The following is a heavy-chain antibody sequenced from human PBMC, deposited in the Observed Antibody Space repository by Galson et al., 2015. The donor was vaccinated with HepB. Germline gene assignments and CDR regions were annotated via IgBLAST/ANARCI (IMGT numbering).Heavy chain of an antibody. CDR3: ASDSSGYYYGTDY. D-gene: IGHD3-22*01. Sequence: SLRLSCAASGFTFSSYAMHWVRQAPGKGLEWVAVISYDGSNKYYADSVKGRFTISRDNSKNTLYLQMNSLRAEDTAVYYCASDSSGYYYGTDYWGQGTLVTVSS. CDR1: GFTFSSYA. CDR2: ISYDGSNK. V-gene: IGHV3-30*04. J-gene: IGHJ4*02.